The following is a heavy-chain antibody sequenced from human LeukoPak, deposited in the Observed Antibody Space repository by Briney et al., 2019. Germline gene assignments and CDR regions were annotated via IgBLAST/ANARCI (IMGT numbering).Heavy chain of an antibody. CDR2: ISYDGSNK. D-gene: IGHD6-6*01. CDR3: ARDWQLVEGYSGY. CDR1: GFTFSSYA. J-gene: IGHJ4*02. V-gene: IGHV3-30-3*01. Sequence: GGSLRLSCAASGFTFSSYAMHWVRQAPGKGLEWVAVISYDGSNKYYADSVKGRFTISRDNSKNTLYLQMNSLRAEDTAVYYCARDWQLVEGYSGYWGQGTLVTVSS.